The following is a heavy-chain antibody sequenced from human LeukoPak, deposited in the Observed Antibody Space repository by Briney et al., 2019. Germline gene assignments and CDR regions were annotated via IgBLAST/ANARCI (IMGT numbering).Heavy chain of an antibody. CDR2: INPNSGGT. J-gene: IGHJ3*02. Sequence: ASVKVSCKASGYTFTGYYMHWVRQAPGQGLEWMGWINPNSGGTNYAKKFQGRVTMTRDTSINTGYLEMSRLRSDDTAVYYCARDRAEGGGTDAFDMWGQGTMVTVSS. D-gene: IGHD3-16*01. V-gene: IGHV1-2*02. CDR1: GYTFTGYY. CDR3: ARDRAEGGGTDAFDM.